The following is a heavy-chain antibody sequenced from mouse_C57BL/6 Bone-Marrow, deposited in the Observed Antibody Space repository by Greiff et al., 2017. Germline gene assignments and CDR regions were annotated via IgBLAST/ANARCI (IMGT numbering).Heavy chain of an antibody. Sequence: VQLQQSGAELVRPGASVKLSCTASGFNIKDDYMHWVKQRPEQGLEWIGWIDPENGDTEYASKFQGKATITADPSSHTAYRQLSSLTSEYTAVYYCTPFITTVVATGYYAMDYWGQGTSVTVSS. V-gene: IGHV14-4*01. J-gene: IGHJ4*01. D-gene: IGHD1-1*01. CDR3: TPFITTVVATGYYAMDY. CDR1: GFNIKDDY. CDR2: IDPENGDT.